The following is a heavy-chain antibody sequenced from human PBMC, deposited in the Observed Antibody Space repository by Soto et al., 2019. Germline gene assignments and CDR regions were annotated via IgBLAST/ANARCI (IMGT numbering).Heavy chain of an antibody. Sequence: QVQLVQSGAEVKKPGASVKVSCKASGYTFTSYYMHWVRQAPGQGLEWMGIIDPSGGGTSYAQKFEGRLTMTRDTSTSTVYVDLSSVRSEDTAVYYCARDRVDCIGGNCWRSVEDTWGQGTLVTVSS. J-gene: IGHJ5*02. V-gene: IGHV1-46*01. D-gene: IGHD2-15*01. CDR3: ARDRVDCIGGNCWRSVEDT. CDR2: IDPSGGGT. CDR1: GYTFTSYY.